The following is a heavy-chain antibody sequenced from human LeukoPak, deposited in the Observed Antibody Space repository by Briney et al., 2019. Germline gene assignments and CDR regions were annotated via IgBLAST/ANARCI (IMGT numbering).Heavy chain of an antibody. Sequence: SETLSLTCTVSGGSISSSSYYWGWIRQPPGKGLEWIGSIYYSGSTYYNPSLKSRVTISVDTSKNQFSLKLSSVTAADTAVYYCARQRLDDILTGYYFSRAFDIWGQGTMVTVSS. V-gene: IGHV4-39*01. J-gene: IGHJ3*02. CDR1: GGSISSSSYY. CDR3: ARQRLDDILTGYYFSRAFDI. CDR2: IYYSGST. D-gene: IGHD3-9*01.